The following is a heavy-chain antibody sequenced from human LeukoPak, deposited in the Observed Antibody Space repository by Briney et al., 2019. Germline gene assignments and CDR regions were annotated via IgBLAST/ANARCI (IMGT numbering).Heavy chain of an antibody. D-gene: IGHD5-12*01. CDR1: GITFSSYW. CDR3: AREGWEATIWSSYYYYYYYMDV. CDR2: INQDGSEK. V-gene: IGHV3-7*01. J-gene: IGHJ6*03. Sequence: GGSLRLSCAASGITFSSYWMTWVRQAPGKGLEWVANINQDGSEKYYVDSVKGRFTISRDNAKNSLYLQMNSLRAEDTAVYYCAREGWEATIWSSYYYYYYYMDVWGKGTTVTFSS.